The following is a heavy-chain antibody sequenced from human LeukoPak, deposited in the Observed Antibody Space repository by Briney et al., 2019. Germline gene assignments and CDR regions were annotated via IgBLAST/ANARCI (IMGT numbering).Heavy chain of an antibody. V-gene: IGHV4-61*05. CDR2: IYYSGST. CDR3: ARGGHWNYGNWFDP. D-gene: IGHD1-7*01. J-gene: IGHJ5*02. CDR1: GGSISSSSYY. Sequence: SETLSLTCTVSGGSISSSSYYWGWIRQPPGKGLEWIGYIYYSGSTNYNPSLKSRVTISVDTSKNQFSLKLSSVTAADTAVYYCARGGHWNYGNWFDPWGQGTLVTVSS.